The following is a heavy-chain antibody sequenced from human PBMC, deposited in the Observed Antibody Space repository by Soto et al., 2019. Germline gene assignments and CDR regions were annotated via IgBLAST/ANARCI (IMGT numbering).Heavy chain of an antibody. CDR2: VNPNRGGT. Sequence: ASVKVSCKASGYTFIAYYIHWVRQAPGQVLEWMGWVNPNRGGTSYAQKFQDRVTMTRDTAVSTAYLEQSRLSSYDTAVYYCAASDSITTSCDYWGQGTLVNVSS. V-gene: IGHV1-2*02. CDR3: AASDSITTSCDY. CDR1: GYTFIAYY. J-gene: IGHJ4*02. D-gene: IGHD1-20*01.